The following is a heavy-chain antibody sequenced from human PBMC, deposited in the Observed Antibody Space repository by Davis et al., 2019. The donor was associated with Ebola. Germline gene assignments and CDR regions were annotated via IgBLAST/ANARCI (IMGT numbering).Heavy chain of an antibody. J-gene: IGHJ2*01. CDR1: GASISSYY. CDR3: ARDRTGYWWYFDL. Sequence: SETLSLTCTVSGASISSYYWSWIRQPPGKGLEWIGYIYYSWSTNYNPSLKSRVTISIDTSKNQFSLKLSSVTAADTAVYYCARDRTGYWWYFDLWGRGTLVTVSS. D-gene: IGHD3/OR15-3a*01. V-gene: IGHV4-59*01. CDR2: IYYSWST.